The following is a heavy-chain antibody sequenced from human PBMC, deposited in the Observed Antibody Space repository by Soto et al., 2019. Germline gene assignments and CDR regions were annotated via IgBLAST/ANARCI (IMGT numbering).Heavy chain of an antibody. Sequence: ASVKSFCKASGYTFTSYGISWVRQAPGQGLEWMGWISAYNGNTNYAQKLQGRVTMTTDTSTSTAYMELRSLRSDDTAVYYCARVGISAASTSFDYWGQGTLVTVSS. CDR1: GYTFTSYG. CDR2: ISAYNGNT. CDR3: ARVGISAASTSFDY. D-gene: IGHD6-13*01. J-gene: IGHJ4*02. V-gene: IGHV1-18*01.